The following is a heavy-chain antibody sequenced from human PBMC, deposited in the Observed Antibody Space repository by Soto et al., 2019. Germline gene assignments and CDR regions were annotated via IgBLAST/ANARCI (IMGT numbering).Heavy chain of an antibody. CDR3: ARDPDHYVWGSYRYTVRPFDY. CDR1: GYTFTSYA. D-gene: IGHD3-16*02. J-gene: IGHJ4*02. Sequence: VASVKVSCKASGYTFTSYAMHWVRQAPGQRLEWMGWINAGNGNTKYSQKFQGRVTITRDTSASTAYMELSSLRSEDAAVYYCARDPDHYVWGSYRYTVRPFDYWGQGTLVTVSS. V-gene: IGHV1-3*01. CDR2: INAGNGNT.